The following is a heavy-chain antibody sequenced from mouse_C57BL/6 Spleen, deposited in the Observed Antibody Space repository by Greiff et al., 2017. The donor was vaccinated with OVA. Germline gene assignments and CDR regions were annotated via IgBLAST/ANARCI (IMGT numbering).Heavy chain of an antibody. CDR3: AFITTVVATLYYAMDY. CDR1: GFNIKDYY. CDR2: IDPEDGET. Sequence: EVQLQQSGAELVKPGASVKLSCTASGFNIKDYYMHWVKQRTEQGLEWIGRIDPEDGETKYAPKFQGKATITADTSSNTAYLQLSSLTSEDTAVYYCAFITTVVATLYYAMDYWGQGTSVTVSS. J-gene: IGHJ4*01. D-gene: IGHD1-1*01. V-gene: IGHV14-2*01.